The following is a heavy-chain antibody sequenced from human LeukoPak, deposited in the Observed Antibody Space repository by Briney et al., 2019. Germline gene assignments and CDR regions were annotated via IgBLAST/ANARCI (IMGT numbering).Heavy chain of an antibody. CDR3: ASQPTKGWGNYFDY. D-gene: IGHD3-16*01. CDR1: GGSISSSSYY. Sequence: SETLSLTCTVSGGSISSSSYYWGWIRQPPGKGLEWIGSIYYSGSTYYNPSLKSRVTISVDTSKNQFPLKLSSVTAADTAVYYCASQPTKGWGNYFDYWGQGTLVTVSS. J-gene: IGHJ4*02. V-gene: IGHV4-39*01. CDR2: IYYSGST.